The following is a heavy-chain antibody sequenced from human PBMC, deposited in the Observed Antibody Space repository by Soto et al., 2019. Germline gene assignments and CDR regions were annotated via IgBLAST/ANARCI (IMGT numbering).Heavy chain of an antibody. J-gene: IGHJ4*02. D-gene: IGHD5-12*01. Sequence: SETLSLTCTVSGGSISSYYWSWIRQPPGKGLEWIGYIYYSGSTNYNPSLKSRVTISVDTSKNQFSLKLSSVTAADTAVYYCARYSGYDRSYDYWGQGTLVTVSS. CDR3: ARYSGYDRSYDY. CDR2: IYYSGST. V-gene: IGHV4-59*01. CDR1: GGSISSYY.